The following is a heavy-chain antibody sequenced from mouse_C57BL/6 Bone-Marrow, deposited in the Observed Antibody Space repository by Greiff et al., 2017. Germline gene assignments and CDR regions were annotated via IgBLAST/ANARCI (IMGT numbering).Heavy chain of an antibody. CDR1: GFNIKNTY. CDR3: ARPYDYDVLWYFDV. CDR2: IDPANGNT. V-gene: IGHV14-3*01. Sequence: EVNLVESVAELVRPGASVKLSCTASGFNIKNTYMHWVKQRPEQGLEWIGRIDPANGNTKYAPKFQGKATITADTSSNTAYLQLSSLTSEDTAIYYCARPYDYDVLWYFDVWGTGTTVTVSS. J-gene: IGHJ1*03. D-gene: IGHD2-4*01.